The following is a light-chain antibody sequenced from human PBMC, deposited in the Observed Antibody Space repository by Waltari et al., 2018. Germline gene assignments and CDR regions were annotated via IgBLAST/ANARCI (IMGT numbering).Light chain of an antibody. Sequence: HSALTQPASVSGSPGPSITISCTGTSSDIGGYDYVSWYQQHPGKAPKLMIYDVSKRPSGVSNRFSASKSGDTASLTISGLQTEDEADYYCSSYTSISTSVIFGGGTKVTVL. CDR1: SSDIGGYDY. CDR2: DVS. CDR3: SSYTSISTSVI. J-gene: IGLJ2*01. V-gene: IGLV2-14*03.